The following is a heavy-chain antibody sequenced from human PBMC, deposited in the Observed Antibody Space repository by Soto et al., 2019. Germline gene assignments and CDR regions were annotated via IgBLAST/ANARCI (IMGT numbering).Heavy chain of an antibody. CDR3: AKEGDADSIKYYFDY. J-gene: IGHJ4*02. D-gene: IGHD2-21*02. Sequence: GGSLRLSCAASGFTFSSYGMHWVRQAPGKGLEWVAVISYDGSNKYYADSVKGRFTISRDNSKNTLYLQMNSLRAEDTAVYYCAKEGDADSIKYYFDYWGQGTLVTVSS. CDR2: ISYDGSNK. CDR1: GFTFSSYG. V-gene: IGHV3-30*18.